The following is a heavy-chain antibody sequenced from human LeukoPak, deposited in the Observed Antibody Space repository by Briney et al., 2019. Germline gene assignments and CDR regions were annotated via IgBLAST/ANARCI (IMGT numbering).Heavy chain of an antibody. D-gene: IGHD6-19*01. CDR2: ISSSGSTI. Sequence: GGSLRLSCAASGFTFSSYEMNWVRQAPGKWLEWVSYISSSGSTIYYADSVKGRFTISRDNAKNSLYLQMNSLRAEDTAVYYCARDRGAVAGTSTGYWGQGTLVTVSS. J-gene: IGHJ4*02. CDR3: ARDRGAVAGTSTGY. V-gene: IGHV3-48*03. CDR1: GFTFSSYE.